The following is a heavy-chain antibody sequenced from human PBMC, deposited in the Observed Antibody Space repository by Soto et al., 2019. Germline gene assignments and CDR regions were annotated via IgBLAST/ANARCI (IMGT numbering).Heavy chain of an antibody. CDR3: ARARGWFGRSPRWFDP. D-gene: IGHD3-10*01. J-gene: IGHJ5*02. Sequence: ASVKVSCKASGYTFTSYGISWVRQAPGQGLEWMGWISAYNGNTNYAQKLQGRVTMTTDTSTSTAYMELRSLRSDDTAVYYCARARGWFGRSPRWFDPWGQGNLVTVS. CDR2: ISAYNGNT. V-gene: IGHV1-18*01. CDR1: GYTFTSYG.